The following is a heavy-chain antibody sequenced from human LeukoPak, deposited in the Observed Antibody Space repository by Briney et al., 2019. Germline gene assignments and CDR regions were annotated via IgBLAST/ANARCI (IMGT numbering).Heavy chain of an antibody. D-gene: IGHD3-3*01. CDR3: VSGFLQWLY. Sequence: GGSLRLSCAASGFIFCGYWMSWVRQAPGRGQEWVANTNPDGSIKYYVDSVNGRFTISRDNAKNSLYLQMNSLRAEDTAVYYCVSGFLQWLYWGQGTLVTVSS. CDR2: TNPDGSIK. V-gene: IGHV3-7*01. CDR1: GFIFCGYW. J-gene: IGHJ4*02.